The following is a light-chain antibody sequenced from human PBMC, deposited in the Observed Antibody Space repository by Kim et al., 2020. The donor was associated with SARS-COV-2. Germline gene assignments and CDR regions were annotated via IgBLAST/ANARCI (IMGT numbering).Light chain of an antibody. V-gene: IGKV1-33*01. Sequence: DIQMTQSPSSLSASVGDRVTITCQASQDISNYLNWYQQKPGKAPKLLIYDASNLETGVPSRFSGSGSGTDFTFTISSLQPEDIATYYCQHFYNRPRTFGQGTKVDIK. CDR3: QHFYNRPRT. CDR1: QDISNY. CDR2: DAS. J-gene: IGKJ1*01.